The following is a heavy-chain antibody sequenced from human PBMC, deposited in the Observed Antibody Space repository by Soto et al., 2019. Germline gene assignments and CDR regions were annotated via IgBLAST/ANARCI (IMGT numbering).Heavy chain of an antibody. CDR2: ISSSSSTI. CDR3: ARENYGDYLNWFGP. J-gene: IGHJ5*02. D-gene: IGHD4-17*01. V-gene: IGHV3-48*02. Sequence: GGSLRLSCAASGFTFSSYSMNWVRQAPGKGLEWVSYISSSSSTIYYADSVKGRFTISRDNAKNSLYLQMNSLRDEDTAVYYCARENYGDYLNWFGPWGQGTLVTVSS. CDR1: GFTFSSYS.